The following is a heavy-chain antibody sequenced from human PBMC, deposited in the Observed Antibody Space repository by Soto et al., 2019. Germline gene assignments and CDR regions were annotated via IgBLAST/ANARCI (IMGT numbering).Heavy chain of an antibody. J-gene: IGHJ4*02. CDR1: GFSLSDQH. Sequence: GGSLRLSCAAPGFSLSDQHMDWVRQAPGKGLEWVGRTRKRASLYTTEYAASVRGRFTISRDDSQNSMYLQMDSLKSEDTAVYCFFSSRGDHRYFDYWGQGTLVTVSS. D-gene: IGHD2-21*02. V-gene: IGHV3-72*01. CDR3: FSSRGDHRYFDY. CDR2: TRKRASLYTT.